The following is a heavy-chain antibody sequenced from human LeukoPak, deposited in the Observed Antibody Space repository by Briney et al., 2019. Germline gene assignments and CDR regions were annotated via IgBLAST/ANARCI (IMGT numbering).Heavy chain of an antibody. Sequence: MTGGSLRLSCAASGFTFTHSWMSWVRQAPGKGLQWVGRIKSKTDGGTTDYAAPVKGRFTISRDDSKNTLYLQMNSLKTEDTAVYYCSVVVVPAVDAFDIWGQGTMVTVSS. CDR2: IKSKTDGGTT. CDR1: GFTFTHSW. V-gene: IGHV3-15*01. D-gene: IGHD2-2*01. CDR3: SVVVVPAVDAFDI. J-gene: IGHJ3*02.